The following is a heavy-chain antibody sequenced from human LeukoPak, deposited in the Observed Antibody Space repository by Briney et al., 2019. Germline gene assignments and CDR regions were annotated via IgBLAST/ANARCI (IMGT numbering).Heavy chain of an antibody. CDR1: GGSISSYY. D-gene: IGHD2-15*01. Sequence: SETLSLTCTVSGGSISSYYWSWIRQPAGKGLEWIGYIYYTGSTNYNPSLKSRVTISVDTSKKQFSLKLSSVTAAETAVYYCAGGDLGYCSGGSCYSNAIYFQHWGQGTLVTVSS. J-gene: IGHJ1*01. CDR2: IYYTGST. V-gene: IGHV4-59*08. CDR3: AGGDLGYCSGGSCYSNAIYFQH.